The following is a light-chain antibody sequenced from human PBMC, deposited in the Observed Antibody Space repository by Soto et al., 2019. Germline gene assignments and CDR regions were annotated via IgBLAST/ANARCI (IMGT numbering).Light chain of an antibody. CDR1: QSVSNNY. Sequence: EIVLTQSPGTLSLSPGERATLSCRASQSVSNNYLAWYQQKPGQAPRLLIYGASNRATGIPDRFSGSGSGTDFTLTISRLEPEDFAVYYCQQYYNWPPITFGQGTRLEIK. CDR3: QQYYNWPPIT. V-gene: IGKV3-20*01. CDR2: GAS. J-gene: IGKJ5*01.